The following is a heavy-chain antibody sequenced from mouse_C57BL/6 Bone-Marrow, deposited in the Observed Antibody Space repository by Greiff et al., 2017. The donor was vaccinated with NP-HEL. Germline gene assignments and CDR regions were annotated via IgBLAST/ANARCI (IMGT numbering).Heavy chain of an antibody. Sequence: EVKVVESGGGLVQPGGSLKLSCAASGFTFSDYYMYWVRQTPEKRLEWVAYISNGGGSTYYPDTVKGRFTISRDNAKNTLYLQMSRLKSEDTAMYYCARWGFDYWGQGTTLTVSS. CDR2: ISNGGGST. CDR3: ARWGFDY. V-gene: IGHV5-12*01. CDR1: GFTFSDYY. J-gene: IGHJ2*01.